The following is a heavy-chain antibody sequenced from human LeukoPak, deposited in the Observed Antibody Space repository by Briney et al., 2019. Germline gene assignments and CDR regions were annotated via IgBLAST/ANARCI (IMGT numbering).Heavy chain of an antibody. D-gene: IGHD4-17*01. V-gene: IGHV1-2*02. CDR1: GYTFTGYY. CDR3: ARGGYGDYDWFDP. Sequence: ASVKVSCKASGYTFTGYYMHWVRQAPGQGLEWMGWINPNSGGTNYAQKFQGRVTVTRDTSISTASMELSRLRFDDTAVYYCARGGYGDYDWFDPWGQGTPVTVSS. CDR2: INPNSGGT. J-gene: IGHJ5*02.